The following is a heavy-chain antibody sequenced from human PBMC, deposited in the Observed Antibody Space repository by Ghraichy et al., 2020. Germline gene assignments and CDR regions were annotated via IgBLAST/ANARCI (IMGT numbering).Heavy chain of an antibody. CDR2: IDWDDDK. CDR3: ARSRLYVVRTGTYYYYGMDV. D-gene: IGHD1-1*01. J-gene: IGHJ6*02. V-gene: IGHV2-70*04. CDR1: GFSLSTSGMR. Sequence: SGPTLVKPTQTLTLTCTFSGFSLSTSGMRVSWIRQPPGKALEWLARIDWDDDKFYSTSLKTRLTISKDTSKNQVVLIMTNMDPVDTATYYCARSRLYVVRTGTYYYYGMDVWGQGTTVTVSS.